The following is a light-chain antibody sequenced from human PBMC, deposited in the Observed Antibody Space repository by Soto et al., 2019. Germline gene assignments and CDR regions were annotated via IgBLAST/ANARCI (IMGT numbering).Light chain of an antibody. V-gene: IGKV1-6*01. CDR1: QGIRND. CDR2: AAF. Sequence: AIQMTQSPSSLSASVGDRVTITCRASQGIRNDLGWYQQKPGKAPKLLIYAAFRLQSGVPSRFSGSGSGTDFTLTISSLQPEDFAIYYCQQYNSYWTFGQGTKVDIK. CDR3: QQYNSYWT. J-gene: IGKJ1*01.